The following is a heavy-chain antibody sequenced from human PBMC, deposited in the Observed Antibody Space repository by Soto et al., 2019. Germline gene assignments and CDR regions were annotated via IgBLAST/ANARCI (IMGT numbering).Heavy chain of an antibody. CDR1: GYTFTSYD. CDR3: ASQAAAGVDY. V-gene: IGHV1-8*01. D-gene: IGHD6-13*01. CDR2: MNPNSGNT. J-gene: IGHJ4*02. Sequence: QVQLVQSGAEVKKPRASVKVSCKASGYTFTSYDINWVRQATGQGLEWMEWMNPNSGNTGYAQKFQGRVTRTRNPSISTAYIELSSLRSEATDVYYCASQAAAGVDYWGQGTLVTVSS.